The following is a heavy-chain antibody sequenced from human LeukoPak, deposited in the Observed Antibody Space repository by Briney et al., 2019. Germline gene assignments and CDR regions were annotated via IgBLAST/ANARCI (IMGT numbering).Heavy chain of an antibody. V-gene: IGHV3-9*01. D-gene: IGHD3-22*01. Sequence: GGSLRLSCAASGFSFDEYALHWVRQAPGKGLEWVSGITWNSDRSIGYADAEEDRFTNSRDNAKKSLYQQRNSLKVEDTALYCCVKDKSRHSSGYYYYFDYWGKGTLVTVS. CDR1: GFSFDEYA. CDR2: ITWNSDRSI. CDR3: VKDKSRHSSGYYYYFDY. J-gene: IGHJ4*02.